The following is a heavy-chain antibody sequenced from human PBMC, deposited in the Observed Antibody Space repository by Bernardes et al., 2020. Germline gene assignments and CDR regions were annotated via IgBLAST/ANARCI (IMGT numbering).Heavy chain of an antibody. Sequence: GSLRLSCAASGFTFSTYALSWVRQAPGKGLEWVSSISSSGDSTYYADSVKGRFTISRDNSKNTLYLQMDSLRADDTAVYYCAKGHSSGWYFMDVWGKGTTVTVSS. CDR3: AKGHSSGWYFMDV. V-gene: IGHV3-23*01. CDR1: GFTFSTYA. CDR2: ISSSGDST. J-gene: IGHJ6*03. D-gene: IGHD6-19*01.